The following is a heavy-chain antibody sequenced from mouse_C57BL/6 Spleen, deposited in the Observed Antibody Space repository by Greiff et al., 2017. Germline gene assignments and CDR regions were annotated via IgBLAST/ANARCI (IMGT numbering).Heavy chain of an antibody. CDR2: ITPSSGYT. CDR1: GYTFTSYW. D-gene: IGHD2-1*01. Sequence: VQLQQSGAELAKPGASVKLSCKASGYTFTSYWMHWVKQRPGQGLEWIGYITPSSGYTKYNQKFKDKATLTADKSSSTAYMQLSSLTYEDSAVYYCARGNYGNYRYFDVWGTGTTVTVAS. CDR3: ARGNYGNYRYFDV. J-gene: IGHJ1*03. V-gene: IGHV1-7*01.